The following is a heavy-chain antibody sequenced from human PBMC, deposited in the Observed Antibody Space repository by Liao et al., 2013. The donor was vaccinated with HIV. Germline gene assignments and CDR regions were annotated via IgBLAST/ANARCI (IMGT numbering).Heavy chain of an antibody. V-gene: IGHV4-34*02. CDR3: ARGSSGVSGYYYYYLDV. Sequence: QVHLQQWGAGLLKPSETLSLTCAVYGGSFNAHYWSWIRQPPGKGLEWIGEINHGGTTNYNPSLKSRVTISVDTSKNQLSLKLTSVTAADTAVYYCARGSSGVSGYYYYYLDVWGKGTTVPVSS. D-gene: IGHD2-15*01. CDR2: INHGGTT. CDR1: GGSFNAHY. J-gene: IGHJ6*03.